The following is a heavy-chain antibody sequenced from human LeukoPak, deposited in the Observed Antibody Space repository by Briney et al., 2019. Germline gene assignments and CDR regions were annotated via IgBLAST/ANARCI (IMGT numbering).Heavy chain of an antibody. CDR1: GGSISSYY. J-gene: IGHJ4*02. V-gene: IGHV4-59*08. D-gene: IGHD5-18*01. Sequence: SETLSLTCTVSGGSISSYYWSWIRQPPGKGLEWIGYIYYSGSTYYNLSLKSRVTISVDTSKNQFSLKLSSVTAADTAVYYCARSYGSKSVWGQGTLVTVSS. CDR2: IYYSGST. CDR3: ARSYGSKSV.